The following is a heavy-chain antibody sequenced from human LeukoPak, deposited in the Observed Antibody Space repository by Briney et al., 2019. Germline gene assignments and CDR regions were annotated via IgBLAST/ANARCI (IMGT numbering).Heavy chain of an antibody. CDR3: ARGVNYGGSLDY. J-gene: IGHJ4*02. D-gene: IGHD4-23*01. CDR2: INHSGST. V-gene: IGHV4-34*01. Sequence: SETLSLTCAVYGGSFSGYYWSWIRQPPGKGLEWIGKINHSGSTNYNPSLKSRVTISVDTSKNQFSLKLSSVTAADTAVYYCARGVNYGGSLDYWGQGTLVTVSS. CDR1: GGSFSGYY.